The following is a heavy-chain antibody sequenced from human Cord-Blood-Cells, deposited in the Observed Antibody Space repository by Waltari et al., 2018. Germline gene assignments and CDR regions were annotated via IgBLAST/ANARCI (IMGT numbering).Heavy chain of an antibody. CDR1: GYTFTGSH. V-gene: IGHV1-2*06. J-gene: IGHJ2*01. Sequence: QVQLVQSGAAVKKPGASVKVSCTASGYTFTGSHMPWVRQAPGQGLEGMGRINPNSGGTNYAQKFQGRVTMTRDTSISTAYMELSRLRSDDTAVYYCARYGDYGYFDLWGRGTLVTVSS. CDR3: ARYGDYGYFDL. D-gene: IGHD4-17*01. CDR2: INPNSGGT.